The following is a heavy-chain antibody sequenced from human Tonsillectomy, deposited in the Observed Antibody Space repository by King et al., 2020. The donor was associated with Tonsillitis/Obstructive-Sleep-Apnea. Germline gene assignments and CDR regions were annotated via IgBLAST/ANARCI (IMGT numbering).Heavy chain of an antibody. J-gene: IGHJ3*02. CDR1: GFTFSSYG. CDR3: ARDVWMVATIGAFDI. V-gene: IGHV3-33*01. Sequence: VQLVESGGDVVQPGRSLRLSCAASGFTFSSYGMHWVRQAPGKGLDWVALIWYDGGYKNYSDSWKGRFTISRDNSKNTLYLQMNSLRAEDTAVYYCARDVWMVATIGAFDIWGQGTMVTVSS. D-gene: IGHD5-12*01. CDR2: IWYDGGYK.